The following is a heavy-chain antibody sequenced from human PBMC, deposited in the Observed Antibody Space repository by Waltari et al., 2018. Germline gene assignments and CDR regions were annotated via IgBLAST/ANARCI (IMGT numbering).Heavy chain of an antibody. CDR3: ARDRHCSSTSCLGFDY. CDR1: GFTVSSNY. Sequence: EVQLVESGGGLIQPGGSLRLSCAASGFTVSSNYMSWVRQAPGKGLEWVSVIYSGGSTYYADSVKGRFTISRDNSKNTLYLQMNSLRAEDTAVYYCARDRHCSSTSCLGFDYWGQGTLVTVSS. V-gene: IGHV3-53*01. J-gene: IGHJ4*02. D-gene: IGHD2-2*01. CDR2: IYSGGST.